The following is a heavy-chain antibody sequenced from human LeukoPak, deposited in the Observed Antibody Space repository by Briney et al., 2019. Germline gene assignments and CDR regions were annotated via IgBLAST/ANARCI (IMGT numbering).Heavy chain of an antibody. CDR2: IIGDGSST. J-gene: IGHJ1*01. Sequence: GGSLRLSCAASGFTFSSYWMHWVRQTPGKGLVWLSRIIGDGSSTNYAESVKGRSTISRDNAKNTVYLQMNSLRDEDTAVYYCLRGGGSGSYGYFQHWGQGTLVTVSS. CDR3: LRGGGSGSYGYFQH. CDR1: GFTFSSYW. V-gene: IGHV3-74*01. D-gene: IGHD3-10*01.